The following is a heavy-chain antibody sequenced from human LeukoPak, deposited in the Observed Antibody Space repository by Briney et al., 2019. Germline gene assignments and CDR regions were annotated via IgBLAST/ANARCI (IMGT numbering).Heavy chain of an antibody. Sequence: GGSLRLSCAASGFTFSSYWMHWVRQAPGKGLVWVSRINSDGSSTSYADSVKGRFTISRDNAKNTLYLQMNSLRAEDTAVYYWARGRGGVWGFDYGGRGSLVTFSS. CDR3: ARGRGGVWGFDY. V-gene: IGHV3-74*01. CDR1: GFTFSSYW. CDR2: INSDGSST. D-gene: IGHD3-16*01. J-gene: IGHJ4*02.